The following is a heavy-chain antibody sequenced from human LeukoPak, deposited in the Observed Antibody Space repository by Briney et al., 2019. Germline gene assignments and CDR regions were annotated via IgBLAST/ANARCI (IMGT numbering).Heavy chain of an antibody. Sequence: ASVKVSCKASRYTFTGYYMHWVRQAPGQGLEWMGWINPNSGGTNYAQKFQGRVTMTRDTSISTAYMELSRLRSDDPAVYYCARDRAVATIGGVDYWGQGTLVTVSS. CDR1: RYTFTGYY. J-gene: IGHJ4*02. V-gene: IGHV1-2*02. CDR3: ARDRAVATIGGVDY. CDR2: INPNSGGT. D-gene: IGHD5-12*01.